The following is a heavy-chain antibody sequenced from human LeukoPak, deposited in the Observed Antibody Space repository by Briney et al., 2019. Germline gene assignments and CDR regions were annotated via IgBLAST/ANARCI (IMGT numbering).Heavy chain of an antibody. J-gene: IGHJ4*02. V-gene: IGHV3-74*01. CDR3: ARRRRYGSGSYYIDY. CDR2: INSDGSST. CDR1: GFTSSSYW. D-gene: IGHD3-10*01. Sequence: GGSLRLSCAASGFTSSSYWMHWVRQAPGKGLVWVSRINSDGSSTSYADSVKGRFTISRDNAKNTLYLQMNSLRAEDTAVYYCARRRRYGSGSYYIDYWGQGTLVTVSS.